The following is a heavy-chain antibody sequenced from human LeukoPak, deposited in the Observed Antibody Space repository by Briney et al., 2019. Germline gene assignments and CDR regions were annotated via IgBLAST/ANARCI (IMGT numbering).Heavy chain of an antibody. V-gene: IGHV4-59*01. J-gene: IGHJ2*01. Sequence: SETLSLTCSVSADSISNYYWNWIRQAPGKGLEWIGYIYDSENTNYNPSLKSRVTISLDTSQNQFSLKVRYVTAADTAVYYCARDKRRTSSWLGDNWYFDVWGRGALVTVSS. CDR3: ARDKRRTSSWLGDNWYFDV. CDR2: IYDSENT. CDR1: ADSISNYY. D-gene: IGHD6-13*01.